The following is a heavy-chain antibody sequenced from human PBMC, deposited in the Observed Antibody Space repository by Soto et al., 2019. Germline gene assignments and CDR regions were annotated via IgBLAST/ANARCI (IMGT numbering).Heavy chain of an antibody. V-gene: IGHV4-59*08. J-gene: IGHJ6*02. CDR1: SGPSRSHN. Sequence: QVQLQQSGPGLVKPSETLSLTCTVSSGPSRSHNWGWIRQSPGRGLEWIGYVYDTGSTSYNPSLGXXVXXSADTSTNHISLTLSSVTAADTAVYYCVGQGIGALHCLVDVWGQGTTVSVSS. D-gene: IGHD3-10*01. CDR2: VYDTGST. CDR3: VGQGIGALHCLVDV.